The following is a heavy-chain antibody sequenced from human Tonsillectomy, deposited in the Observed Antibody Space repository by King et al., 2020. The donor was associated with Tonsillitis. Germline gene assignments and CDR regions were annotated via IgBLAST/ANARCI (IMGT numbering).Heavy chain of an antibody. CDR1: GFTFGDYA. Sequence: LVESGGGLVQPGRSLRLSCTGSGFTFGDYALNWFRQSPEKGLEWVGFIRSKANGGTTESAASVKGRFTISRDDSKSIAYLQMNSLKSEDTAVYYCTRGRRDWGQGTLVTVAS. J-gene: IGHJ4*02. CDR3: TRGRRD. V-gene: IGHV3-49*03. CDR2: IRSKANGGTT.